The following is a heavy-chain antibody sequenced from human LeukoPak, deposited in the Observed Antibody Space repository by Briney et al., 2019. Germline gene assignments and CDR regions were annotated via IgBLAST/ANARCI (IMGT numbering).Heavy chain of an antibody. CDR1: GGSISGYY. CDR3: ARHDRSGIQLERRRGAFDI. J-gene: IGHJ3*02. CDR2: LFHTRGA. Sequence: SETLSLTCTVSGGSISGYYWSWSRQPPGKGVEWIGNLFHTRGAWYKSSLKSRVTTSVDTSKNQFSLKLSSVTAADTAVYYCARHDRSGIQLERRRGAFDIWGQGTMVTVSS. D-gene: IGHD1-1*01. V-gene: IGHV4-59*08.